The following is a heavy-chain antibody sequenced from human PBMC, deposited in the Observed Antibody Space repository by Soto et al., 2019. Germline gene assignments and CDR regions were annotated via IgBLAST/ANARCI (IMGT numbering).Heavy chain of an antibody. CDR3: ETATLTYSWVGGRDRGESYYLDY. Sequence: QVQLVQSGAEVKKPGASVKVSCKASGYTFTSYDINWVRQATGQGLEWMGWMNPNSGNTGYAQKFQGRVTMTRNTAICKAYGRLSSMSSGDTASYSGETATLTYSWVGGRDRGESYYLDYGGQATLFTVSS. CDR2: MNPNSGNT. V-gene: IGHV1-8*01. J-gene: IGHJ4*02. CDR1: GYTFTSYD. D-gene: IGHD3-16*01.